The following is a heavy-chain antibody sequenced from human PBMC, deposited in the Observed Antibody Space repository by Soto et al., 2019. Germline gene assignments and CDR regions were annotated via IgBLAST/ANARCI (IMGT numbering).Heavy chain of an antibody. D-gene: IGHD1-26*01. J-gene: IGHJ4*02. CDR1: GYSFTSLD. CDR3: ARGVSEGVDY. V-gene: IGHV1-8*01. Sequence: GASVKVSCKASGYSFTSLDINWVRQTAGQGLEWMGWMQPSTGRTGYAQKFQGRVTMTRDTSINTAYMELTTLTSDDTAFYYCARGVSEGVDYWGLGPLVTVSS. CDR2: MQPSTGRT.